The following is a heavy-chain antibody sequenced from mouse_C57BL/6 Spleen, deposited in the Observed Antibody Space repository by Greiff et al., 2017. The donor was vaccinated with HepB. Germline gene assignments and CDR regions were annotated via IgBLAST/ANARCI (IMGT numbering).Heavy chain of an antibody. CDR3: ARTAYYSKDWYFDV. CDR2: ISDGGSYT. Sequence: DVKLVESGGGLVKPGGSLKLSCAASGFTFSSYAMSWVRQTPEKRLEWVATISDGGSYTYYPDNVKGRFTISRDNAKNNLYLQMSQLKSEDTAMYYCARTAYYSKDWYFDVWGTGTTVTVSS. V-gene: IGHV5-4*03. CDR1: GFTFSSYA. D-gene: IGHD2-5*01. J-gene: IGHJ1*03.